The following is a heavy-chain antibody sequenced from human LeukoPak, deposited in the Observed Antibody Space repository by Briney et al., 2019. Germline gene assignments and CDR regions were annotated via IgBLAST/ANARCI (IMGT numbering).Heavy chain of an antibody. D-gene: IGHD1-26*01. CDR2: IYSGGST. CDR1: GFTVSSNY. J-gene: IGHJ4*02. Sequence: PGGSLRLSCAASGFTVSSNYMSWVRQAPGKGLEWVSVIYSGGSTYYVDSVKGRFTISRDNSKNTLYLQMNSLKAEDTAVYYCASFNSGSNDSDYWGQGTLVSVSS. V-gene: IGHV3-66*01. CDR3: ASFNSGSNDSDY.